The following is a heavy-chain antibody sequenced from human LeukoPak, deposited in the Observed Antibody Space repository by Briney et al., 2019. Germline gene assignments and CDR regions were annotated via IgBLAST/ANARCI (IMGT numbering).Heavy chain of an antibody. CDR3: AREGVVVISTGSFDY. CDR2: ISAYNGYT. Sequence: APVKVSCKASGYTFTSYGISWVRQAPGQGLEWMGWISAYNGYTNYAQKLQGRVTLTTDTSTSTAYMELRSLRSDDTAVYYCAREGVVVISTGSFDYWGQGTLVTVSS. V-gene: IGHV1-18*01. D-gene: IGHD2-15*01. CDR1: GYTFTSYG. J-gene: IGHJ4*02.